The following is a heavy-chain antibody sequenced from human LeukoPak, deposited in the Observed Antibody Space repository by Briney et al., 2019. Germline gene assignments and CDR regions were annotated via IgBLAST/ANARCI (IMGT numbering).Heavy chain of an antibody. D-gene: IGHD5-12*01. Sequence: SETLSLTCAVSGSSISSSNWWSWVRQPPGKGLEWIGEIYHSGSTNYNPSLKSRVTISVDKSKNQFSLKLSSVTAADTAVYYCAISSGYPPLKFDYWGQGTLVTVSS. CDR2: IYHSGST. J-gene: IGHJ4*02. V-gene: IGHV4-4*02. CDR3: AISSGYPPLKFDY. CDR1: GSSISSSNW.